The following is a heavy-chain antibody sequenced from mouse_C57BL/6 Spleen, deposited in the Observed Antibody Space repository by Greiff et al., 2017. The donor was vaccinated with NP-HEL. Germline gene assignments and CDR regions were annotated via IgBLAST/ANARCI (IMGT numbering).Heavy chain of an antibody. CDR1: GFTFSDYY. D-gene: IGHD2-5*01. J-gene: IGHJ2*01. CDR2: INYDGSST. V-gene: IGHV5-16*01. Sequence: DVKLVESEGGLVQPGSSMKLSCTASGFTFSDYYMAWVRQVPEKGLEWVANINYDGSSTYYLDSLKSRFIISRDNAKNILYLQMSSLKSEDTATYYCARPPYSTYLDYWGQGTTLTVSS. CDR3: ARPPYSTYLDY.